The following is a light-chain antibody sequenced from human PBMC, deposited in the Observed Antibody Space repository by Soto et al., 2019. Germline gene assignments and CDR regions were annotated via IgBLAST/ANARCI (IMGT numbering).Light chain of an antibody. CDR2: DAS. J-gene: IGKJ1*01. Sequence: DIQMTQSPSTLSASVGDRVTMTCRASQSISGWLAWYQQKPGKPPKLLIYDASSLEGGVPSRFSGSGSGTEFTLTISSLQPDDFATYYCQQYYSYPWTFGQGTKVDIK. CDR3: QQYYSYPWT. CDR1: QSISGW. V-gene: IGKV1-5*01.